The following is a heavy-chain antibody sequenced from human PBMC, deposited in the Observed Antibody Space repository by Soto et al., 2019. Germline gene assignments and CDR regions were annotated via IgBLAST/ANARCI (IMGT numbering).Heavy chain of an antibody. CDR2: IIPIFGAA. CDR1: GGTFSSYA. D-gene: IGHD2-21*02. Sequence: SVKVSCKASGGTFSSYAISWVRQAPGQGLEWMGGIIPIFGAANYAQKFQGRVTITADESTSTAYMELSSLRSEDTAVYYCARSAYCGGDCYPPFDYWGQGTLVTVSS. CDR3: ARSAYCGGDCYPPFDY. V-gene: IGHV1-69*13. J-gene: IGHJ4*02.